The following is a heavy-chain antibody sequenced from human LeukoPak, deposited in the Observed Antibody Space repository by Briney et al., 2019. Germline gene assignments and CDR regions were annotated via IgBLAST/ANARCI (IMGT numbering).Heavy chain of an antibody. CDR1: GFTFDDYA. V-gene: IGHV3-9*03. CDR3: AKDEWEDYEGAFDI. J-gene: IGHJ3*02. Sequence: GRSLRLSCAASGFTFDDYAMHWVRQAPGKGLEWVSGISWNSGSLGYADSVNGRFTISRDNTKNSLYLQMNSLRAEDMALYYCAKDEWEDYEGAFDIWGQGTMVTVSS. D-gene: IGHD4-17*01. CDR2: ISWNSGSL.